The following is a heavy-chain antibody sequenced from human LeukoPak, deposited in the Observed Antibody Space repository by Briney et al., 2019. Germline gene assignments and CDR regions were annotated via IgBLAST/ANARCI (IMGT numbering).Heavy chain of an antibody. J-gene: IGHJ3*02. CDR1: GGSISSGGYC. CDR2: MYHSGST. CDR3: ARSPLYAFDI. V-gene: IGHV4-30-2*01. Sequence: PSQTLSLTCAVSGGSISSGGYCWSWIRQPPGKGLEWIGYMYHSGSTYYNPFLKSRVTISVDRSKNQFSLKLSSVTAADTAVYYCARSPLYAFDIWGQGTMVTVSS.